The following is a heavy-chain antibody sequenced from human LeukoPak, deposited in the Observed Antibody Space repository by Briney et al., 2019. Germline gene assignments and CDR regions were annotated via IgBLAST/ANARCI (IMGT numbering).Heavy chain of an antibody. D-gene: IGHD1-20*01. CDR2: INHSGST. CDR1: GGSFSGYY. V-gene: IGHV4-34*01. CDR3: AREGSPGITGKIKPYYFDY. Sequence: PSETLSLTCAVYGGSFSGYYWSWIRQPPGKGLEWIGEINHSGSTNYNPSLKSRVTISVDTSKNQFSLKLSSVTAADTAVYYCAREGSPGITGKIKPYYFDYWSQGTLVTVSS. J-gene: IGHJ4*02.